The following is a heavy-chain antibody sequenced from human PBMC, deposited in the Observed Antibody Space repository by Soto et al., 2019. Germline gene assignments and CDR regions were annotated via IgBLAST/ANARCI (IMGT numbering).Heavy chain of an antibody. D-gene: IGHD3-16*01. CDR3: AKNQGGDSRNPYYYYGMDV. J-gene: IGHJ6*02. V-gene: IGHV4-61*01. CDR2: IYYSGST. Sequence: SETLSLTCTVSGGSVSSGSYYWSWIRQPPGKGLELIGYIYYSGSTNYNPSLKSRVTISVDKSKRHFSLNLSSVTAADTAVYYCAKNQGGDSRNPYYYYGMDVWGQGTTVTVSS. CDR1: GGSVSSGSYY.